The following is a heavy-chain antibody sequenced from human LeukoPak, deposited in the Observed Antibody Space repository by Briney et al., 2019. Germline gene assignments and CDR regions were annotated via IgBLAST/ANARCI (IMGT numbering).Heavy chain of an antibody. CDR2: ISNDGRNQ. V-gene: IGHV3-30*03. Sequence: GGSLRLSCAASGFIFTNYDMHWVRQAPGKGLEWVAVISNDGRNQYYAGSVKGRFTISRDNSKNTLYLQMNSLRAEDTAVYYCARVEEATTFNPWGQGTLVTVSS. D-gene: IGHD1-1*01. J-gene: IGHJ5*02. CDR3: ARVEEATTFNP. CDR1: GFIFTNYD.